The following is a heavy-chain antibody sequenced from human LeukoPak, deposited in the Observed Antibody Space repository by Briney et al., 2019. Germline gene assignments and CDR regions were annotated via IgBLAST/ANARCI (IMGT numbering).Heavy chain of an antibody. J-gene: IGHJ4*02. CDR1: GFTFSSYS. CDR2: IRSSSSYI. CDR3: ARDHVAGTGRFDY. V-gene: IGHV3-21*01. D-gene: IGHD6-19*01. Sequence: GGSLRLSCAASGFTFSSYSMNWVRQAPGKGLEWVSSIRSSSSYIYYADSVKGRFTISRDNAKNSLYLQMNSLRAEDTAVYYCARDHVAGTGRFDYWGQGTLVTVSS.